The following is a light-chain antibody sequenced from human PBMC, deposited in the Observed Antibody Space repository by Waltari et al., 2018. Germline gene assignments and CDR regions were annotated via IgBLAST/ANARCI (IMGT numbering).Light chain of an antibody. Sequence: SSDVGGYNYVSWYQQHPGKAPKLMIYDVSKRPSGVSNRFSGSKSGNTASLTISGLQAEDEAVYYCSSYTSNITRVFGGGTKLTVL. V-gene: IGLV2-14*04. CDR2: DVS. CDR3: SSYTSNITRV. J-gene: IGLJ3*02. CDR1: SSDVGGYNY.